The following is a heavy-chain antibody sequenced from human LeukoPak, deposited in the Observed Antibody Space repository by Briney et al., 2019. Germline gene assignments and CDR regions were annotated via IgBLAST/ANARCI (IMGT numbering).Heavy chain of an antibody. D-gene: IGHD6-13*01. CDR3: ARRPLGHRTSIAAAGTRAGIFDY. V-gene: IGHV3-30*02. J-gene: IGHJ4*02. CDR1: GFTFSSYG. Sequence: PGGSLRLSCAASGFTFSSYGMHWVRQAPGKGLEWVAFIRYDGSNKYYADSVKGRFTISRDNSKNTLYLQMNSLRAEDTAVYYCARRPLGHRTSIAAAGTRAGIFDYWGQGTLVTVSS. CDR2: IRYDGSNK.